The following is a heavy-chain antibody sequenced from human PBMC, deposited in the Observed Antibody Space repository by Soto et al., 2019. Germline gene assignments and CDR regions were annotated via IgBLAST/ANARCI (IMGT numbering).Heavy chain of an antibody. CDR2: ISGNGGST. J-gene: IGHJ4*02. CDR3: AKGSEFSNSYTLDFDF. Sequence: PGGSLRLSCAASGFTFSSYAMSWFRQAPGRGLEWVSIISGNGGSTYYAAPVKGRFTISRDNTKNTLYLQMDSLTAEDTAVYYCAKGSEFSNSYTLDFDFWGQGALVTVSS. CDR1: GFTFSSYA. V-gene: IGHV3-23*01. D-gene: IGHD6-6*01.